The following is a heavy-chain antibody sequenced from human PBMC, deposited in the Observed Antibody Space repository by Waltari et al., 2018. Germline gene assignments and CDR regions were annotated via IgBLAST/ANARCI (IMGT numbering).Heavy chain of an antibody. V-gene: IGHV3-48*03. Sequence: EVQLVESGGGLVQPGGSLRPSCPASGFTFSSYSMNWVRQAPGKGLEWVSYISSSGSTIYYADSVKGRFTISRDNAKNSLYLQMNSLRAEDTAVYYCARGRDRFDYWGQGTLVTVSS. CDR3: ARGRDRFDY. J-gene: IGHJ4*02. CDR2: ISSSGSTI. CDR1: GFTFSSYS.